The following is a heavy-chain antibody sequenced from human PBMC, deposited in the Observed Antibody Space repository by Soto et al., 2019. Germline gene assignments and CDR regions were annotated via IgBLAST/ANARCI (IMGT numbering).Heavy chain of an antibody. Sequence: QVQLVQSGAEVKKPGASVKVSCKASGYNFIDYDINWVRQATGQGLEWMGWITPNSGNTGYAQKFQGRVTLTRDTSICTAYMELTSLKSDDTAMYSCASTPYSSDLFDSWGQGTMVTVSS. CDR3: ASTPYSSDLFDS. J-gene: IGHJ5*01. V-gene: IGHV1-8*01. CDR2: ITPNSGNT. CDR1: GYNFIDYD. D-gene: IGHD6-19*01.